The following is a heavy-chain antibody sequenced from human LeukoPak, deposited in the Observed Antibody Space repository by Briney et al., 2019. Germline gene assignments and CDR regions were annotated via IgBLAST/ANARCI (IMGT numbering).Heavy chain of an antibody. J-gene: IGHJ4*02. CDR2: ISHDGRHK. V-gene: IGHV3-30*04. CDR1: GLSFGTYA. Sequence: PGRSLRLSCAASGLSFGTYAMHWVRQTPAKGLEWVAVISHDGRHKFYSDSVKGRFTISRDNSKTMVSLQVNSLRLGDTAVYYCVSGAGGGYSYGYFDYWGQGTLVTVSS. D-gene: IGHD5-18*01. CDR3: VSGAGGGYSYGYFDY.